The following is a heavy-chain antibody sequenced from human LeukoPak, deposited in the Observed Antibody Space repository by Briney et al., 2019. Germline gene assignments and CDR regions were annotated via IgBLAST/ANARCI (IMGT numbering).Heavy chain of an antibody. CDR1: GFTSSSYS. V-gene: IGHV3-48*04. Sequence: PGGSLRLSCAASGFTSSSYSMNWVRQAPGKGLEWVSYISSSNITIYYADSVKGRFTISRDNAKNSLYLQMNSLRAEDTAVYYCARERGSFVDYWGQGTLVTVSS. CDR3: ARERGSFVDY. J-gene: IGHJ4*02. D-gene: IGHD1-26*01. CDR2: ISSSNITI.